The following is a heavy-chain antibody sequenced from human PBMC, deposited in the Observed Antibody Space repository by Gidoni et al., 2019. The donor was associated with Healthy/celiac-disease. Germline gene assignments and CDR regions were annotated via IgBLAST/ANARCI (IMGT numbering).Heavy chain of an antibody. V-gene: IGHV1-24*01. J-gene: IGHJ6*02. Sequence: QVQLVQSGAEVKKPGASVKVSCKVSGYTLTELSMHWVRQAPGKGLEWMGGFDPEDGETIYAQKFQGRVTMTEDTSTDTAYMELSSLRSEDTAVYYCATAGLPVVPAAAYYYYYGMDVWGQGTTVTVSS. CDR3: ATAGLPVVPAAAYYYYYGMDV. CDR1: GYTLTELS. D-gene: IGHD2-2*01. CDR2: FDPEDGET.